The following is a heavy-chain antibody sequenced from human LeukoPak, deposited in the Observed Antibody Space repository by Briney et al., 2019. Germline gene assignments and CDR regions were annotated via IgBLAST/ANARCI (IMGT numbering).Heavy chain of an antibody. D-gene: IGHD2-2*01. J-gene: IGHJ6*02. CDR1: GFTFSSYA. CDR3: ARDGGYCSSTSCYFSYGMDV. V-gene: IGHV3-48*02. CDR2: ISSSSSTI. Sequence: PGGSLRLSCAASGFTFSSYAMSWVRQAPGKGLEWVSYISSSSSTIYYADSVKGRFTISRDNAKNSLYLQMNSLRDEDTAVYYCARDGGYCSSTSCYFSYGMDVWGQGTTVTVSS.